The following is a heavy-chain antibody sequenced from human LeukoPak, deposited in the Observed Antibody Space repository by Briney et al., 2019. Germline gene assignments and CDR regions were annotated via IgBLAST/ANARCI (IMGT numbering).Heavy chain of an antibody. D-gene: IGHD3-22*01. Sequence: GVSVKVSCKPSGYTFGTHWMHWVRQAPGQGLEWMGWINPNSGGTNYAQKFQGRVTMTRDTSISTAYMELSRLRSDDTAVYYCARLLKPLYYYDSCGYYQPWDAFDIWGQGTMVTVSS. CDR3: ARLLKPLYYYDSCGYYQPWDAFDI. CDR1: GYTFGTHW. V-gene: IGHV1-2*02. CDR2: INPNSGGT. J-gene: IGHJ3*02.